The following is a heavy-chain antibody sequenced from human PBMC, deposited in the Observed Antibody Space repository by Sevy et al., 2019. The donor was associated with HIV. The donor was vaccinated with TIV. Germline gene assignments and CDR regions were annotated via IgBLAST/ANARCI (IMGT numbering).Heavy chain of an antibody. CDR3: AKDQSLLYSSGWSTGLDY. V-gene: IGHV3-30*18. D-gene: IGHD6-19*01. J-gene: IGHJ4*02. CDR2: ISYDGSNK. CDR1: GFTFSSYG. Sequence: GGSLRLSCAASGFTFSSYGMHWVRQAPGKGLEWVAVISYDGSNKYYADSVKGRFTISRDNSKNTLYLQMNSLRAEDTAVCYCAKDQSLLYSSGWSTGLDYWGQGTLVTVSS.